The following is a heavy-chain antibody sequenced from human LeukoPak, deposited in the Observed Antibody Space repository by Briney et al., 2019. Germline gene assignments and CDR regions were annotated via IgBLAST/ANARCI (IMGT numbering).Heavy chain of an antibody. CDR2: IRFDGSNK. CDR3: AKDWGHSMIVPDAFDF. D-gene: IGHD3-22*01. J-gene: IGHJ3*01. CDR1: GFTFSTYS. V-gene: IGHV3-30*02. Sequence: PGGSLRLSCSASGFTFSTYSMNWVRQAPGKGLEWVAFIRFDGSNKYYADSVKGRFTISRDNSKNTLYLKMNGLRAEDTAVYYCAKDWGHSMIVPDAFDFWGQGTMVTVSS.